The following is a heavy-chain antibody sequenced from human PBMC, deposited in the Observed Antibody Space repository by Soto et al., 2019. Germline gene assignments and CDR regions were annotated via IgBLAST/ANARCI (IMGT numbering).Heavy chain of an antibody. V-gene: IGHV3-23*01. J-gene: IGHJ3*02. Sequence: EVQLLESGGGLVQPGGSLRLSCAAPGFTFSSYAMSWVRQAPGKGLEWVSAISGSGGSTYYADSVKGRFTIPRDNSKNTLYLQMNSLRAEDTAVYYCAPPVGREDAFDIWCQGTMITVSS. CDR3: APPVGREDAFDI. D-gene: IGHD1-26*01. CDR1: GFTFSSYA. CDR2: ISGSGGST.